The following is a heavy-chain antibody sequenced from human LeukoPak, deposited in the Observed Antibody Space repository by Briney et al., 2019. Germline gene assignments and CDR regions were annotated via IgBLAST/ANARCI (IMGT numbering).Heavy chain of an antibody. CDR2: ISGNSGAI. D-gene: IGHD1-26*01. Sequence: GGSLRLSCTASGFTFSSYSMNWVRQAPGRGLEWVSFISGNSGAIVYADSVKGRFTISRDNAMNSVYLQMNSLRAEDTAVYYCARDRGGSYTPLDYWGQGVPVTVSS. CDR3: ARDRGGSYTPLDY. J-gene: IGHJ4*02. V-gene: IGHV3-48*04. CDR1: GFTFSSYS.